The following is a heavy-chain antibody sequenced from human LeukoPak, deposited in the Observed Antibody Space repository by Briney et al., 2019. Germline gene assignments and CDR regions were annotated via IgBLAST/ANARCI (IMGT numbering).Heavy chain of an antibody. CDR2: ISYDGSNK. J-gene: IGHJ4*02. V-gene: IGHV3-30-3*01. CDR3: ARGLPSVGEPHFDY. Sequence: GGSLRLSCAASGFTFSSYAMHWVRQAPGKGLEWVAVISYDGSNKYYADSVKGRFTISRDNSKSTLYLQMNSLRAEDTAVYYCARGLPSVGEPHFDYWGQGTLVTVSS. D-gene: IGHD4-23*01. CDR1: GFTFSSYA.